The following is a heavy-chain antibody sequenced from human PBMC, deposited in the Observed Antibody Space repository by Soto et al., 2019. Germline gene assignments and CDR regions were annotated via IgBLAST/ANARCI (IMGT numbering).Heavy chain of an antibody. CDR2: INAGNGNT. CDR1: VYTFTSYA. Sequence: ASVKVSCEASVYTFTSYAMHWVRQAPGQRLEWMGWINAGNGNTKYSQKFQGRVTITRDTSASTAYMELSSLRSEDTAVYYCARDLGPGYCTNGVCYRGYWFDPWGQGTLVTVSS. V-gene: IGHV1-3*01. D-gene: IGHD2-8*01. J-gene: IGHJ5*02. CDR3: ARDLGPGYCTNGVCYRGYWFDP.